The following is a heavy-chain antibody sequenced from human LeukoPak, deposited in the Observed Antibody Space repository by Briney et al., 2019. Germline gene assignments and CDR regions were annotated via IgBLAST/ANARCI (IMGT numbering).Heavy chain of an antibody. CDR2: INPDGSDI. Sequence: GGSLRLSCAASGFTFSDYWMHWVRQAPGRGLVWVSRINPDGSDIIYADSVEGRFTISRDNAKNTLYLQMNSLRAEDTAVYYCARDSSYRGYSYGYGDYWGQGTLVTVSS. CDR1: GFTFSDYW. CDR3: ARDSSYRGYSYGYGDY. V-gene: IGHV3-74*01. D-gene: IGHD5-18*01. J-gene: IGHJ4*02.